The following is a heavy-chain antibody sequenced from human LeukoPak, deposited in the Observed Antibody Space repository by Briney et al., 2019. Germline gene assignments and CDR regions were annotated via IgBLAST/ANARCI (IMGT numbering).Heavy chain of an antibody. Sequence: GGSLRLSCAASGFTFSNYAMSWVRQAPGKGLEWVSAISGSGGSTYYADSVKGRFTISRDNSKNTLYQQMNSLKAEDTAVYYCAKALYMPSYYYDSSGYYYFESWGQGPRVTVSS. CDR1: GFTFSNYA. J-gene: IGHJ4*02. CDR2: ISGSGGST. D-gene: IGHD3-22*01. CDR3: AKALYMPSYYYDSSGYYYFES. V-gene: IGHV3-23*01.